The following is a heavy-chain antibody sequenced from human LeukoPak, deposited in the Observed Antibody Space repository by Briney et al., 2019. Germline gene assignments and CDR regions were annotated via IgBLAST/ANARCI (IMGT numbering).Heavy chain of an antibody. J-gene: IGHJ4*02. CDR3: ARTEIIGYCSGGSCYSIPYYFDY. V-gene: IGHV7-4-1*02. CDR2: INTNTGNP. CDR1: GYTFTSYA. Sequence: ASVKVSCKASGYTFTSYAMNWVRQAPGQGLEWMGWINTNTGNPTYAQGFTGRFLFFLDTSVSTAYLQISSLKAEDTAVYYCARTEIIGYCSGGSCYSIPYYFDYWGQGTLVTVSS. D-gene: IGHD2-15*01.